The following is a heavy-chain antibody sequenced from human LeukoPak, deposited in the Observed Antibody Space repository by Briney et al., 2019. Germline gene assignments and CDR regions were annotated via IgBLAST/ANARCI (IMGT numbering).Heavy chain of an antibody. V-gene: IGHV3-74*01. CDR1: GFTFSSYW. Sequence: GGSPRLSCAASGFTFSSYWMHWVRQAPGKGLVWVSRINSDGSSTSYADSVKGRFTISRDNAKNTLYLQMNSLRAEDTAVYYCATDTGYSSSWYEGYYFDYWGQGTLVTVSS. D-gene: IGHD6-13*01. CDR3: ATDTGYSSSWYEGYYFDY. CDR2: INSDGSST. J-gene: IGHJ4*02.